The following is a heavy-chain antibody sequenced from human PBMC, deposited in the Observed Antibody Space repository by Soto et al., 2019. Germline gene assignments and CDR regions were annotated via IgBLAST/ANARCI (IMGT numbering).Heavy chain of an antibody. V-gene: IGHV4-34*01. CDR3: ARVRDWFDP. CDR1: GGSFSGYY. Sequence: SETLSLTCAVYGGSFSGYYWNWIRQPPGKGLEWIGEIDHSGYTNCNPSLKSRVTISVYTSKNQFSLRQTSVTAADTVVYYCARVRDWFDPWGQGTLVTVSS. D-gene: IGHD3-3*01. J-gene: IGHJ5*01. CDR2: IDHSGYT.